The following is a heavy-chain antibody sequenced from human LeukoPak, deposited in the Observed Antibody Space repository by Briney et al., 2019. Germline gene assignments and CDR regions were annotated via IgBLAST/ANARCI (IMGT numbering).Heavy chain of an antibody. CDR1: GGSISSGGYS. V-gene: IGHV4-30-2*01. CDR2: IYHSGST. J-gene: IGHJ4*02. D-gene: IGHD3-10*01. CDR3: ARVRHYGSGSFVDY. Sequence: SQTLSLTCAVSGGSISSGGYSWSWIRQPPGKGLEWIGYIYHSGSTYYNPSLKSRVTISVDRSKNQFSLKLSSVTAADTAVYYCARVRHYGSGSFVDYWGQGTLVTVSS.